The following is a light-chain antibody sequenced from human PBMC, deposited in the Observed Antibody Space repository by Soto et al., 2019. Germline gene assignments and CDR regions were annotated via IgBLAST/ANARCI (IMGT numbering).Light chain of an antibody. Sequence: QSVLTQPASVSGSPGQSITISCTGTSSDVGSYNLVSWYQQHPGKAPKLMIYEVSKRPSGVSNLFSGSKSGHTASLTISGLQSEDEADYYCCSYAGSSTLWVFGGGTKLTVL. CDR2: EVS. J-gene: IGLJ3*02. V-gene: IGLV2-23*02. CDR1: SSDVGSYNL. CDR3: CSYAGSSTLWV.